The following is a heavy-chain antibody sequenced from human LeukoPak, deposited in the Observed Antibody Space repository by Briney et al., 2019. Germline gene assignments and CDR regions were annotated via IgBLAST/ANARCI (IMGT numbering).Heavy chain of an antibody. CDR2: INHSGST. CDR3: VRGSRYGSGSYKWFDP. J-gene: IGHJ5*02. V-gene: IGHV4-34*01. D-gene: IGHD3-10*01. Sequence: PSETLSLTCAVYGGSFSGYYWSWIRQPPGKGLEWIGVINHSGSTNYNPSLKSRVTISVDTSKNQFSLKLSSVTAADTAVYYCVRGSRYGSGSYKWFDPWGQGTLVTVSS. CDR1: GGSFSGYY.